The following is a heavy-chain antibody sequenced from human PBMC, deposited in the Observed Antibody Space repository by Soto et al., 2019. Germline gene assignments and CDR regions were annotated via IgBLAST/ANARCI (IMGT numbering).Heavy chain of an antibody. Sequence: PWGSLRLSCSASGFSFSTYNMDWWRQAPGKRPEWIAYISTTSFTIYYADSVKGRFTISRDNDRNSLYLEMNSLRDEDTAVYYCARDRCYDGTCYSASDSWGQGTLVTVSS. CDR2: ISTTSFTI. D-gene: IGHD2-15*01. CDR3: ARDRCYDGTCYSASDS. CDR1: GFSFSTYN. J-gene: IGHJ5*01. V-gene: IGHV3-48*02.